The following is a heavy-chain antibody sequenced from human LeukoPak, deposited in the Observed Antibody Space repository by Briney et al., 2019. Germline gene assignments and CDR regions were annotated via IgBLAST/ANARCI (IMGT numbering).Heavy chain of an antibody. CDR2: INTNTGNP. CDR1: GYTFTSYA. D-gene: IGHD3-22*01. CDR3: ARGSGSDYYDSSGYPNEGRFDP. Sequence: GASLKVSPKPSGYTFTSYAMNRVRQAPGQGLEWMGWINTNTGNPTYAQGFTGRFVFSLDTSVSTAYLQWSSLKASDTAMYYCARGSGSDYYDSSGYPNEGRFDPWGQGTLVTVSS. V-gene: IGHV7-4-1*02. J-gene: IGHJ5*02.